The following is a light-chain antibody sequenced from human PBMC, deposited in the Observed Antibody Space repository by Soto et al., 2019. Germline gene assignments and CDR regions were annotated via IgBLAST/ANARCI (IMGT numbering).Light chain of an antibody. Sequence: EIVVTQSPATLSGAPGERVTLSCSASQFVYSRLAWYQQRPGQVPRRLIYDTSTRAPGISARFSGRGSWTEFTLTIITLQYEDCAGYYCQEYGSSTLTFGQGTTVEIK. CDR3: QEYGSSTLT. V-gene: IGKV3-15*01. J-gene: IGKJ1*01. CDR2: DTS. CDR1: QFVYSR.